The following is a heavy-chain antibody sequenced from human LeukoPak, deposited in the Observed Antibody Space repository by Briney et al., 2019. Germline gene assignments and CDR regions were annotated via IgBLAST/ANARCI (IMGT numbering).Heavy chain of an antibody. Sequence: GGSLRLSCAAYGLTVSSEYLAWVRQAPGKGLEWISVIYGAGATYYADSVEGRFTISRDTYNNALYLQMNSLRVEDTAVYHCARLLPASRHYFDYWSRGTPVTVSS. D-gene: IGHD6-6*01. CDR1: GLTVSSEY. J-gene: IGHJ4*02. CDR2: IYGAGAT. CDR3: ARLLPASRHYFDY. V-gene: IGHV3-53*01.